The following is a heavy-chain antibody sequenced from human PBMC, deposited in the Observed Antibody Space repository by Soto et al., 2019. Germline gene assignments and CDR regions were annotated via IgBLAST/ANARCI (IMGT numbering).Heavy chain of an antibody. D-gene: IGHD3-10*01. J-gene: IGHJ4*02. Sequence: SETLSLTCAVYGGSFNGYYWSWIRQPPGKGLEWIGEINHSGSANYNPTFKSRVPISVDTSKNQLSLQLSSVTAADTAVYYCAKCPQGGYYDSGSFYHSVYWCQGTLVT. CDR2: INHSGSA. CDR3: AKCPQGGYYDSGSFYHSVY. CDR1: GGSFNGYY. V-gene: IGHV4-34*01.